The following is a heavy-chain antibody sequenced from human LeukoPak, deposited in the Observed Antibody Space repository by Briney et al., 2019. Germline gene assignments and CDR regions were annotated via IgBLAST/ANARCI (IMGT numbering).Heavy chain of an antibody. CDR3: ARSGGTYWY. CDR1: GFTFSSYA. V-gene: IGHV3-23*01. D-gene: IGHD1-26*01. Sequence: GGSLRLSCAASGFTFSSYAMSWVRQAPGKGLEWVSGISGSDGSTYDADSVKGRFTISRDNSKNTLYLQMNSLGAEDTAVYYCARSGGTYWYWGQGTLVTVSS. CDR2: ISGSDGST. J-gene: IGHJ4*02.